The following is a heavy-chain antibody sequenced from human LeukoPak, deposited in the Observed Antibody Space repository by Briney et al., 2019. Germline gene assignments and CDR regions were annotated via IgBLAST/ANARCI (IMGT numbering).Heavy chain of an antibody. J-gene: IGHJ5*02. CDR2: IYYSGST. CDR3: ARTIKDSSSSKRVGWFDP. CDR1: GGSISSSIYY. Sequence: PSETLSLTCTVSGGSISSSIYYWGWIRQPPGKGLEWIGSIYYSGSTYYNPSLKSRVTISVDTSKNQFSLKLSSVTAADTAVYYCARTIKDSSSSKRVGWFDPWGQGTLVTVSS. V-gene: IGHV4-39*01. D-gene: IGHD6-6*01.